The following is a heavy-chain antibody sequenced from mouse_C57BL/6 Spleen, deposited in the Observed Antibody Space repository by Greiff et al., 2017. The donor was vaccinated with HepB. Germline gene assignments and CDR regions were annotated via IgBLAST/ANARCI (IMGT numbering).Heavy chain of an antibody. D-gene: IGHD2-3*01. CDR1: GYTFTGYW. Sequence: VQLQQSGAELMKPGASVKLSCKATGYTFTGYWIEWVKQRPGHGLEWIGEILPGSVSTNYNEKFKGKATFTADTSSNTAYMQLSSLTTEDSAIYYCAGGLYGYSYYFDYWGQGTTLTVSS. J-gene: IGHJ2*01. CDR2: ILPGSVST. V-gene: IGHV1-9*01. CDR3: AGGLYGYSYYFDY.